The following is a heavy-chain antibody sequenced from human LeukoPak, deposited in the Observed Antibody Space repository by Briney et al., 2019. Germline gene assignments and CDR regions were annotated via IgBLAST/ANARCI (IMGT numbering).Heavy chain of an antibody. D-gene: IGHD1-14*01. CDR2: IKEDGSEK. CDR1: GFTFSRNW. V-gene: IGHV3-7*01. Sequence: GGSLRLSCAASGFTFSRNWMTWVRQAPGKGLQWVASIKEDGSEKYYVDSVKGRFTISRDNVKNSLFLQMNSPRIEDTAMYYCARDQPRITNDFWGQGTLVTVSS. J-gene: IGHJ4*02. CDR3: ARDQPRITNDF.